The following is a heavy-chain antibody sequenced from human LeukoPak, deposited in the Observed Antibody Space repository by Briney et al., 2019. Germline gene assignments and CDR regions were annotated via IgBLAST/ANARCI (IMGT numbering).Heavy chain of an antibody. CDR1: GGSFSGYY. V-gene: IGHV4-34*01. Sequence: SETLSLTCAVYGGSFSGYYWSWIRQPPGKGLEWIGEINHSGSTNYNPSLKSRVTISVDTSKNQFSLKLSSVTAADTAVYYCARASMVRGVIINWFDPWGQGTLVTVSS. J-gene: IGHJ5*02. D-gene: IGHD3-10*01. CDR3: ARASMVRGVIINWFDP. CDR2: INHSGST.